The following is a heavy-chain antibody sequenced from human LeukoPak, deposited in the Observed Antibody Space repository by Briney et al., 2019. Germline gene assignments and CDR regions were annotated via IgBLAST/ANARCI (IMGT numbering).Heavy chain of an antibody. CDR1: GFTFNIYG. V-gene: IGHV3-30*03. CDR2: ISYDGTNK. D-gene: IGHD1-1*01. J-gene: IGHJ4*02. CDR3: ARGRGQGLLDPLLAF. Sequence: GGSLRLSCAASGFTFNIYGMHWVRQAPGKGLEWVTVISYDGTNKYYADSVKGRFSISRDISKNTLYLHMNSLRGEDTAVYYCARGRGQGLLDPLLAFWGQGTQVTVSS.